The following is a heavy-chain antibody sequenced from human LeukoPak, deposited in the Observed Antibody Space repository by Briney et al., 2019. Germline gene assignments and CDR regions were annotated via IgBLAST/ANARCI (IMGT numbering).Heavy chain of an antibody. V-gene: IGHV4-34*01. CDR3: ARDTSYYDFWSGYRNWFDP. J-gene: IGHJ5*02. CDR2: INHSGST. D-gene: IGHD3-3*01. CDR1: GGSFSGYY. Sequence: PSETLSLTCAVYGGSFSGYYWSWIRQPPGKGLEWIGEINHSGSTTYNPSLKSRVTISVDTSKSQFSLKLSSVTAADTAVYYCARDTSYYDFWSGYRNWFDPWGQGTLVTVSS.